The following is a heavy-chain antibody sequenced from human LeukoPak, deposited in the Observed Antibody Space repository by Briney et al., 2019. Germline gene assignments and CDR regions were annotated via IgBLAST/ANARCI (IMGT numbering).Heavy chain of an antibody. CDR2: ISGSGGST. Sequence: TGGSLRLSCAASGFTFSSYAMSWVRQAPGKGLEWVSAISGSGGSTYYADFVKGRFTISRDNSKNTLYLQMNSLRAEDTAVYYCAKMNVVPAAFIDYWGQGTLVTVSS. CDR1: GFTFSSYA. D-gene: IGHD2-2*01. CDR3: AKMNVVPAAFIDY. J-gene: IGHJ4*02. V-gene: IGHV3-23*01.